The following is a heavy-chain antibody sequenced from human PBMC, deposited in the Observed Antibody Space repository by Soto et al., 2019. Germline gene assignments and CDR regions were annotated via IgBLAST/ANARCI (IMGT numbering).Heavy chain of an antibody. Sequence: GGSLRLSCAASGFTFSSYGMHWVRQAPGKGLEWVAVIWYDGSNKYYADSVKGRFTISRDNSKNTLYLQMNSLRAEDTAVYYCARGGYCTNGVCYRYYYYGMDIWGQGTTVTVAS. CDR3: ARGGYCTNGVCYRYYYYGMDI. CDR2: IWYDGSNK. CDR1: GFTFSSYG. J-gene: IGHJ6*02. V-gene: IGHV3-33*01. D-gene: IGHD2-8*01.